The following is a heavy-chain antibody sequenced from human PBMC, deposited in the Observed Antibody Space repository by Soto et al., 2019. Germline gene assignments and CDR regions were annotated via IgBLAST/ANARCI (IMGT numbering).Heavy chain of an antibody. Sequence: SETLSLTCTVSGGSISSYYWSWIRQPPGKGLEWIGYIYYSGSTNYNPSLKSRVTISVDTSKNQFSLKLSSVTAADTAVYYCARADYGDPNFDYWGQGTLVTVSS. J-gene: IGHJ4*02. CDR3: ARADYGDPNFDY. CDR2: IYYSGST. V-gene: IGHV4-59*01. D-gene: IGHD4-17*01. CDR1: GGSISSYY.